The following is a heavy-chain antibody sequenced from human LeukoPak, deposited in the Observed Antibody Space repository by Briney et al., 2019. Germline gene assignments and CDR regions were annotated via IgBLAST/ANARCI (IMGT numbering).Heavy chain of an antibody. J-gene: IGHJ4*02. CDR3: ARGGITIFGVVTSHFDY. D-gene: IGHD3-3*01. CDR2: INPSGGST. V-gene: IGHV1-46*01. Sequence: ASVKVSCKASGYTFTSYYMHWVRQAPGQGLEWMGIINPSGGSTSYAQKFQGRVTMTRDTSTSTVYMELRSLRSDDTAVYYCARGGITIFGVVTSHFDYWGQGTLVTVSS. CDR1: GYTFTSYY.